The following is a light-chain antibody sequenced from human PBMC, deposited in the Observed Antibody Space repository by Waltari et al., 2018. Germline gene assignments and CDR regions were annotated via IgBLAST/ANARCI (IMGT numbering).Light chain of an antibody. J-gene: IGLJ2*01. CDR2: DNK. CDR1: SSNFGNNY. Sequence: QSVLTQPPSVSAAPGQKVTISCSGSSSNFGNNYVAWYQQFPGTAPKLHVYDNKKRPSGSPDRFAGDKAGTSATLGITGLQTGDEADYYCGTWDSSLRGGVFGGGTKLTVL. V-gene: IGLV1-51*01. CDR3: GTWDSSLRGGV.